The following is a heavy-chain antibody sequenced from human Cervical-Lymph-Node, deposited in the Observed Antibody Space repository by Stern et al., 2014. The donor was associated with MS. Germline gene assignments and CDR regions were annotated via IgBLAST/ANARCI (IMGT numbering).Heavy chain of an antibody. CDR3: AKDLVLRFLEWFA. CDR2: MSGSGDK. CDR1: GFTIGGYA. Sequence: EVQLVESGGGLVQPGGSLRLSCAASGFTIGGYAMGWVRQAPGKGLEGGSGMSGSGDKYYAESVTGRFTISRDDSKNTLYLQMNSLRADDTAVYYCAKDLVLRFLEWFAWGQGTLVTVSS. D-gene: IGHD3-3*01. V-gene: IGHV3-23*04. J-gene: IGHJ5*02.